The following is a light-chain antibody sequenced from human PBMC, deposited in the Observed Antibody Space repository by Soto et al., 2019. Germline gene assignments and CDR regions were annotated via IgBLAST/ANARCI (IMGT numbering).Light chain of an antibody. CDR1: NSNIGTNS. V-gene: IGLV1-44*01. J-gene: IGLJ3*02. Sequence: QSVLTQPPSASGTPGQRVTISCSGSNSNIGTNSMNWYQQLPGTAPKLLIHSNNQRPSGVPDRFSGSKSGTSASLAISGLQCEDEADYYCAAWDGSLNGWVFGGGTKLTVL. CDR2: SNN. CDR3: AAWDGSLNGWV.